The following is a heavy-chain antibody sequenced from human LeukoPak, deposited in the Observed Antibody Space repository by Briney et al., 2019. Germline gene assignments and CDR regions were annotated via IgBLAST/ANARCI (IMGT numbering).Heavy chain of an antibody. CDR3: ARDDVSAVAFTFDL. J-gene: IGHJ4*02. Sequence: PGGSLRLSCAASGFTFSRYSMNWVRQAPGKGLEWVSSISSSSSYIYYADSVKGRFTISRDNAKNSLFLQMNSLRAEDTAFYYCARDDVSAVAFTFDLWGQGTLVTVSS. CDR2: ISSSSSYI. V-gene: IGHV3-21*01. CDR1: GFTFSRYS. D-gene: IGHD6-19*01.